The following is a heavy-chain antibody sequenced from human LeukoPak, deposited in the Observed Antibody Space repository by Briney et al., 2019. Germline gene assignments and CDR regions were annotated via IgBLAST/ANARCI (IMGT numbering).Heavy chain of an antibody. J-gene: IGHJ4*02. V-gene: IGHV3-74*01. CDR2: INTDGSIT. D-gene: IGHD3-3*01. Sequence: PGGSLRLSCAASGFIFRSQWMHWVRQAPGKGLVWVSRINTDGSITTYADSVKGRFTISRGNAKNTVYLQMNSLRAEDTAVYYCVRGLGGGGDYWGQGTLVTVSS. CDR3: VRGLGGGGDY. CDR1: GFIFRSQW.